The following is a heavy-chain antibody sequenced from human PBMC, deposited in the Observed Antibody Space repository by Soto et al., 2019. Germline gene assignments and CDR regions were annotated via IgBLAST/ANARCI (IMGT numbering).Heavy chain of an antibody. D-gene: IGHD5-12*01. Sequence: PGESLKISCKGSGYSFTSYWIGWVRQMPGKGLEWMGIIYPGDSDTRYSPSFQGQVTISADKSISTAYLQWSSLKASDTAMYYCARQTSVIVATGDYYYMDVWGKGTTVTVSS. CDR1: GYSFTSYW. V-gene: IGHV5-51*01. J-gene: IGHJ6*03. CDR3: ARQTSVIVATGDYYYMDV. CDR2: IYPGDSDT.